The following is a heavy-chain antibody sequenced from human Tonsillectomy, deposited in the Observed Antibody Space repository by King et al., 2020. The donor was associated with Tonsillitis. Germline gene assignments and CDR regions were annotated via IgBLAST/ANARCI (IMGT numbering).Heavy chain of an antibody. J-gene: IGHJ4*02. CDR1: GYSFTDYY. CDR2: VRPNSGGT. Sequence: VQLVESGAEVKKPGASVRVSCKASGYSFTDYYMHWVRQAPGQGLEWMGWVRPNSGGTNYARKFQDRVTMTGDTSISTAYMELSRLRPDDTAVYYCARVNPRYYGSGNTREFDYWGQGTLVTVSS. D-gene: IGHD3-10*01. V-gene: IGHV1-2*02. CDR3: ARVNPRYYGSGNTREFDY.